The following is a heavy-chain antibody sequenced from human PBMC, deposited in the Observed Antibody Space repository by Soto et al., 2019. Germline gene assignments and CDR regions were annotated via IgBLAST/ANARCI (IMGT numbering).Heavy chain of an antibody. Sequence: ASVKVSCKASGYTFTTYYMYWVRQAPGQGLEWMGIINPSCGSTSFAQKFQGRVTMTRDTSTSTVYMELISLTSEDTAVYYCARDVGMAPSPYIDYWGQGTRVTVSS. CDR1: GYTFTTYY. D-gene: IGHD2-15*01. J-gene: IGHJ4*02. V-gene: IGHV1-46*01. CDR2: INPSCGST. CDR3: ARDVGMAPSPYIDY.